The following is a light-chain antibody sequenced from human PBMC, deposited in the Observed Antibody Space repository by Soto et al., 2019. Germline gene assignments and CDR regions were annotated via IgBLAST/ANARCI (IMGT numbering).Light chain of an antibody. CDR2: RSR. Sequence: QSVLTQPPSASGTPGQRVTISCSGSVSNIGSNTVNWYQHLPGTAPKLLIYRSRQRPSGVPDRFSGSKSGTSASLAISGLQPEDEADYYCATWDVSLNGPVFGGGTKLTV. CDR3: ATWDVSLNGPV. CDR1: VSNIGSNT. J-gene: IGLJ2*01. V-gene: IGLV1-44*01.